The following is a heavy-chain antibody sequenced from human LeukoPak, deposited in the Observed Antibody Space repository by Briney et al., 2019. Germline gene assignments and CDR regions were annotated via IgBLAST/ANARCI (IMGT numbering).Heavy chain of an antibody. D-gene: IGHD3-10*01. V-gene: IGHV4-59*12. CDR1: GGSISSYY. Sequence: SETLSLTCTVSGGSISSYYWSWIRQPPGKGLEWIGYIYFSGSTYYNPSLKSRLTISLDTSKNQFSLKLSSVTAADTAVYYCARDMVRGGVFGYWGQGTLVTVSS. J-gene: IGHJ4*02. CDR2: IYFSGST. CDR3: ARDMVRGGVFGY.